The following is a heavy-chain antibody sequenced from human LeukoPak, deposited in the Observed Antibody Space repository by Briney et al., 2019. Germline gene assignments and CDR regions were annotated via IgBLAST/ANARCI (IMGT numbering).Heavy chain of an antibody. CDR2: ISGSGSYI. D-gene: IGHD6-13*01. CDR3: ARGGSWYEDY. J-gene: IGHJ4*02. V-gene: IGHV3-21*01. CDR1: GFTFSNYD. Sequence: GGSLRLSCAASGFTFSNYDMNWVRQAPGTGLEWVSSISGSGSYIYYADSVKGRFTISRDNAKNSLYLQMNSLRAEDTAVYYCARGGSWYEDYWGQGTLVTVSS.